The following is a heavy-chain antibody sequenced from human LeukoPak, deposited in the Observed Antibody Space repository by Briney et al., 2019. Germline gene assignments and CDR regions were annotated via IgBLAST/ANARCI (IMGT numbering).Heavy chain of an antibody. CDR3: ARSRDGYIYDAFDI. CDR2: INPNSGGT. D-gene: IGHD5-24*01. V-gene: IGHV1-2*02. J-gene: IGHJ3*02. Sequence: ASVKVSCKASGYTFTGYYIHWVRQAPGQGLEWMGWINPNSGGTNYAQRLQGRVTMTTDTSTSTAYMELRSLRSDDTAVYYCARSRDGYIYDAFDIWGQGTMVTVSS. CDR1: GYTFTGYY.